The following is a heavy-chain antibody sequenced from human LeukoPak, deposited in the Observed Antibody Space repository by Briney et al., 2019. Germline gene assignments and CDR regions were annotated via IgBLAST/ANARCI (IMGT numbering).Heavy chain of an antibody. CDR2: IFYSGST. D-gene: IGHD6-13*01. Sequence: SETLSLTCTVSGDSISTYYWSWIRQPPGKGLEYIGYIFYSGSTNYNPSLKRRVTISVDSSKNQLSLKLSSVTAADTAVYYCASARTSSRSWFTFDYWGRGILVTVSS. CDR1: GDSISTYY. V-gene: IGHV4-59*08. J-gene: IGHJ4*02. CDR3: ASARTSSRSWFTFDY.